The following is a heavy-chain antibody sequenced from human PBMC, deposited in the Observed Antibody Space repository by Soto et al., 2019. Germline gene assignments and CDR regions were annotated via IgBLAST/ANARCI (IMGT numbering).Heavy chain of an antibody. V-gene: IGHV4-4*07. CDR1: GGSISNYY. J-gene: IGHJ4*02. CDR2: FSASGYT. Sequence: SETLSLTCAVSGGSISNYYWSWIRQPAGKGLEWIGRFSASGYTNYNPSLKSRVTMSLDISKNQFSLRLSSVTAADTAVYYCARGNRIAMSDYWGQGTLVTVSS. D-gene: IGHD2-21*01. CDR3: ARGNRIAMSDY.